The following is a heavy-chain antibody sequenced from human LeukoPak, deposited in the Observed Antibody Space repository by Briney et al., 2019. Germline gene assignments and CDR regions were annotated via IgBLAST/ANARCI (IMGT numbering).Heavy chain of an antibody. J-gene: IGHJ4*02. D-gene: IGHD4-17*01. CDR1: GFTFSSHS. V-gene: IGHV3-21*01. CDR2: ISSSSSYI. Sequence: GGSLRLSCAASGFTFSSHSMNWVRQAPGKGLEWVSSISSSSSYIYYADSVKGRFTISRDNAKNSLYLQMNSLRAEDTAVYYCARDLYGDYVIDYWGQGTLVTVSS. CDR3: ARDLYGDYVIDY.